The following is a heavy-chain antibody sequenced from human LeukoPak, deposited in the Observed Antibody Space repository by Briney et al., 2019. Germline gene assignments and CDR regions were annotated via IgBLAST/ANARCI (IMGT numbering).Heavy chain of an antibody. V-gene: IGHV4-34*01. CDR2: INDSGST. D-gene: IGHD4/OR15-4a*01. Sequence: SETLSLTCAVYGGSFSGYYWSWIRQPPGKGLEWIGEINDSGSTKYNPSLKSRVTISIDTSKNQFSLMLSFVTAADTAVYYCARVLSYWGQGTLVTVSS. CDR1: GGSFSGYY. CDR3: ARVLSY. J-gene: IGHJ4*02.